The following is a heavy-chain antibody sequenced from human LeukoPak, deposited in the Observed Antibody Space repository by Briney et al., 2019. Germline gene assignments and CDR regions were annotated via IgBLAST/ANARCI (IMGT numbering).Heavy chain of an antibody. CDR2: INHSGST. Sequence: NASETLSLTCAVYGGSFSGYYWSWIRQPPGKGLEWIGEINHSGSTNYNPSLKSRVTISVDTSKNQFSLKLSSVTAADTAVYYCASSAHDYGDWQTFDYWGQGTLVTVSS. D-gene: IGHD4-17*01. CDR3: ASSAHDYGDWQTFDY. V-gene: IGHV4-34*01. J-gene: IGHJ4*02. CDR1: GGSFSGYY.